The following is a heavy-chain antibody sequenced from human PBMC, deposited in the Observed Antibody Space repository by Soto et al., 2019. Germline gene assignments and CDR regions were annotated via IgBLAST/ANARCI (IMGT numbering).Heavy chain of an antibody. CDR3: AKEGGLWFGESIYYYYYMDV. J-gene: IGHJ6*03. CDR1: GFTFSSYA. D-gene: IGHD3-10*01. V-gene: IGHV3-23*01. CDR2: ISGSGGST. Sequence: GGSLRLSCAASGFTFSSYAMSWVRQAPGKGLEWVSAISGSGGSTYYADSVKGRFTISRDNSKNTLYLQMNSLRAEDTAVYYCAKEGGLWFGESIYYYYYMDVWGKGTTVTVSS.